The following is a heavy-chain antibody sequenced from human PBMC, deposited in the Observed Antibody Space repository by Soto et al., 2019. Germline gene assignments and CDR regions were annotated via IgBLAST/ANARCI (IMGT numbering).Heavy chain of an antibody. D-gene: IGHD1-1*01. J-gene: IGHJ4*02. Sequence: SRTLSLTCAISGDSVSSNSAAWNWVRQSPSRGLEWLGRTYYRSKWYNDYAVSVKSRITINPDTSKNQFSLQLNSVTPEDTAVYYCASVNRNWNHEYFDYWGQGTLVTVSS. CDR1: GDSVSSNSAA. V-gene: IGHV6-1*01. CDR2: TYYRSKWYN. CDR3: ASVNRNWNHEYFDY.